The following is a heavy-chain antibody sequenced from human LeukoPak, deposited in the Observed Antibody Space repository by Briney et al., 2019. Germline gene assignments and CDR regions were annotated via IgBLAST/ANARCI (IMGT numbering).Heavy chain of an antibody. CDR3: ARHKVQSESSGYRRYGMDV. D-gene: IGHD3-22*01. V-gene: IGHV3-11*01. CDR2: NSSRSSHI. J-gene: IGHJ6*02. CDR1: EVTLRDYY. Sequence: GGSLGLSCAASEVTLRDYYMSWTRHAPGKGLEWCSYNSSRSSHIYCADSVKGRFTISSNNAKNSLDLQMNSLRAEAAAVYYCARHKVQSESSGYRRYGMDVWGQGTTVTVFS.